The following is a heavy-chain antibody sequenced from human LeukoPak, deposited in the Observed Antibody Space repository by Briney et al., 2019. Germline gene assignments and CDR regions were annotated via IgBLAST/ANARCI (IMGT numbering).Heavy chain of an antibody. Sequence: KPSETLSLTCTVSGGSISSYYWSWIRQPPGKGLEWIGYIYYSGSTNYNPSLKSRVTISVDTSKNQFSLKLSSVTAADTAVYYCARDIAARPAGSGWYYYFDYWGQGTLVTVSS. CDR3: ARDIAARPAGSGWYYYFDY. CDR1: GGSISSYY. J-gene: IGHJ4*02. CDR2: IYYSGST. V-gene: IGHV4-59*01. D-gene: IGHD6-6*01.